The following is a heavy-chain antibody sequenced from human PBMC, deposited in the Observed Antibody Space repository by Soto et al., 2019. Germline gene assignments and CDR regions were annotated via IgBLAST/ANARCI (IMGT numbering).Heavy chain of an antibody. V-gene: IGHV5-51*01. J-gene: IGHJ3*02. CDR1: GYSFTSYW. Sequence: PGESLKISCKCSGYSFTSYWIGWVRQMPGKGLEWMGIIYPGDSDTRYSPSFQGQVTISADKSISTAYLQWSSLKASDTAMYYCARLRDSSRFRRAFDIWGQGTMVTVSS. CDR3: ARLRDSSRFRRAFDI. D-gene: IGHD6-13*01. CDR2: IYPGDSDT.